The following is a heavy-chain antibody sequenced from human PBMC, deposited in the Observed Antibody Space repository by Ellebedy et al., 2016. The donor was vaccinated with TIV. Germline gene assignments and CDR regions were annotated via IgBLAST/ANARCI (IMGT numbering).Heavy chain of an antibody. CDR1: GYTFTSYY. V-gene: IGHV1-69*10. J-gene: IGHJ6*03. Sequence: ASVKVSCKAFGYTFTSYYMHWVRQAPGQGLEWMGGIIPILGIANYAQKFRGRVTITADKSTSTAYMELSSLRSEDTAVFYCARGGCSGYYCFMDVWGKGTTVTVSS. CDR3: ARGGCSGYYCFMDV. CDR2: IIPILGIA. D-gene: IGHD3-22*01.